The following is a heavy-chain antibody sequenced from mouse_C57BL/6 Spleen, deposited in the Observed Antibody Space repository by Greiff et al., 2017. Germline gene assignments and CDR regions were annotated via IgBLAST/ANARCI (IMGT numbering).Heavy chain of an antibody. V-gene: IGHV1-26*01. D-gene: IGHD1-1*01. CDR2: INPNNGGT. CDR1: GYTFTDYY. J-gene: IGHJ4*01. CDR3: AIIITTVVDYAMDY. Sequence: EVQLQQSGPELVKPGASVKISCKASGYTFTDYYMNWVKQSHGKSLEWIGDINPNNGGTSYNQKFKGKATLTVDKSSSTAYMELRSLTSEDSAVYYCAIIITTVVDYAMDYWGQGTSVTVSS.